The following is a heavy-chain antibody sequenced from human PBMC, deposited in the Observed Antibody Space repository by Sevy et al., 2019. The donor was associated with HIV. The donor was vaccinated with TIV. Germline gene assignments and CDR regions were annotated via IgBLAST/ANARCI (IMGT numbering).Heavy chain of an antibody. V-gene: IGHV3-21*01. Sequence: GGSLRLSCAASGFTFSSYSMNWVRQAPGKGLEWVSSISSSSSYIYYADSVKGRFTISRDNAKNSLYLQMNSLRAEDTAVYYCAINNWNDGYFDYWGQGTLVIVSS. D-gene: IGHD1-1*01. J-gene: IGHJ4*02. CDR2: ISSSSSYI. CDR3: AINNWNDGYFDY. CDR1: GFTFSSYS.